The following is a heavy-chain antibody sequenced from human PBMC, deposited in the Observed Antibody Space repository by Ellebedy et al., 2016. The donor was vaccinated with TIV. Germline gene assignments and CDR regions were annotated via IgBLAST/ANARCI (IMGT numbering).Heavy chain of an antibody. J-gene: IGHJ4*02. D-gene: IGHD6-19*01. CDR1: GFTFSSYW. V-gene: IGHV3-7*01. Sequence: GESLKISXAASGFTFSSYWMTWVRQAPGKGLEWVANIKQDGSEKNYVDSVKGRFTISRDNAKNSLYLQMNNLRAEDTAVYYCARGIVIPVAGTVSEDSWGQGTLVTVSS. CDR3: ARGIVIPVAGTVSEDS. CDR2: IKQDGSEK.